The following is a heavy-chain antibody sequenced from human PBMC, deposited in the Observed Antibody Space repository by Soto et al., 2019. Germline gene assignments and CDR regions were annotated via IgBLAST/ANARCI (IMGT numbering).Heavy chain of an antibody. V-gene: IGHV4-31*03. Sequence: SETLSLTCTVSGGSISSGGYYWSWIRQHPGKGLEWIGYIYYSGSTYDNPSLKSRVTISVDTSKNQFSLKLSSVTAADTAVYYCARDLQDCSSTSCYEPIWGQGTLVTVSS. CDR2: IYYSGST. D-gene: IGHD2-2*01. CDR1: GGSISSGGYY. CDR3: ARDLQDCSSTSCYEPI. J-gene: IGHJ4*02.